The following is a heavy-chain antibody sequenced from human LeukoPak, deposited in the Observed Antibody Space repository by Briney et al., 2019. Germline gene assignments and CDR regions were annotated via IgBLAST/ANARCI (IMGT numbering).Heavy chain of an antibody. J-gene: IGHJ4*02. CDR3: ARLGYYGSGSLIDYFDY. CDR1: GGSFSGYY. D-gene: IGHD3-10*01. V-gene: IGHV4-34*01. Sequence: SETLSLTCAVYGGSFSGYYWSWIRQPPGKGLEWIGEINHSGSTNYNPSLKSRVTISVDTSKNQFSLKLSSVTAADTAVYYCARLGYYGSGSLIDYFDYWGQGTLVTVSS. CDR2: INHSGST.